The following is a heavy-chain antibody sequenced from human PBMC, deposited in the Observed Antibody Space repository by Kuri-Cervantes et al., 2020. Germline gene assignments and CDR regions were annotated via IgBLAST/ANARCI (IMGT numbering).Heavy chain of an antibody. J-gene: IGHJ4*02. V-gene: IGHV5-51*01. D-gene: IGHD3-22*01. CDR2: IYPGDSET. CDR3: ARYYDNSGSDY. CDR1: GYIFTNYW. Sequence: GESLKISCKGSGYIFTNYWIGWVRQMPGKGLEWMGIIYPGDSETRYSPSFQGQVTISADKSISTAYLQWSRLKASDTAMYYCARYYDNSGSDYWGQGTLVTVSS.